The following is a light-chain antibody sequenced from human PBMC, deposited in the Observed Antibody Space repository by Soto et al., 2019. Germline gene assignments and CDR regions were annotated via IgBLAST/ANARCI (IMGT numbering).Light chain of an antibody. Sequence: IVLTKSPATLSLSPGARATLSCTASQSVSSYLAWYQQKPGQAPRLLIYDASNRATGIPARFSGSGSGTDFTLTISSLEPEDFAVYYCQQRSNWSAFGGGTKVEIK. CDR1: QSVSSY. CDR3: QQRSNWSA. J-gene: IGKJ4*02. V-gene: IGKV3-11*01. CDR2: DAS.